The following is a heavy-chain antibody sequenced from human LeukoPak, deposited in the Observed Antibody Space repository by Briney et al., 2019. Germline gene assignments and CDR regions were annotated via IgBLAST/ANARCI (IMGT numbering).Heavy chain of an antibody. CDR2: ISSSSSTI. J-gene: IGHJ3*02. CDR1: GFTFSSYS. V-gene: IGHV3-48*01. CDR3: ARDLKVRGNDAFDI. D-gene: IGHD3-10*01. Sequence: GGSLRLSCAASGFTFSSYSMNWVRQAPGKGLEWVSYISSSSSTIYYADSVKGRFTISRDNAKNSLYLQMNSLRAEDTAVYYCARDLKVRGNDAFDIWGQGTMVTVSS.